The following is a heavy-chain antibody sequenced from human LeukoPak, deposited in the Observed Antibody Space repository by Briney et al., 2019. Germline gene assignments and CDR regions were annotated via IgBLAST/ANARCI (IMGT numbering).Heavy chain of an antibody. V-gene: IGHV3-9*01. Sequence: GGSLRLSCAASGFTFDDYGMSWVRQAPGKGLEWVSGISWNSGNIGYADSVKDRFTISRDNAKNSLNLQMNSLRAEDTALYYCAKDTRAIVGSAHNAFDIWGQGTMVTVSS. CDR3: AKDTRAIVGSAHNAFDI. D-gene: IGHD1-26*01. CDR2: ISWNSGNI. J-gene: IGHJ3*02. CDR1: GFTFDDYG.